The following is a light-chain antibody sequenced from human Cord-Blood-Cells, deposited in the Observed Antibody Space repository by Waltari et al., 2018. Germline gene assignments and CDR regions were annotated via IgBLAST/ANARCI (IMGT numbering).Light chain of an antibody. CDR1: QSISSY. Sequence: DIQMTQSPSSLSASVGDRVTITCRASQSISSYLNWYQQKPGKAPKRLIYAASSLQSGVPSSFGGSGSETDFTLTISSLQPEDFATYYCQQSYSTPYSFGQGTKLEIK. CDR2: AAS. CDR3: QQSYSTPYS. V-gene: IGKV1-39*01. J-gene: IGKJ2*03.